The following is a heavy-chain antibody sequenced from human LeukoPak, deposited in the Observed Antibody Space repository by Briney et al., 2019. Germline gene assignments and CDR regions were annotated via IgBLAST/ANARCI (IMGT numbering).Heavy chain of an antibody. CDR2: ISWDGGST. CDR1: GFTFDDYA. D-gene: IGHD6-13*01. CDR3: AKDEGSWYVDY. V-gene: IGHV3-43D*03. J-gene: IGHJ4*02. Sequence: GGSLRLSCAASGFTFDDYAMHWVRQAPGKGLEWVSLISWDGGSTYYADSVKGRFTISRDNSKNSLYLQMNSLRVEDTALYYCAKDEGSWYVDYWGQGTLVTVSS.